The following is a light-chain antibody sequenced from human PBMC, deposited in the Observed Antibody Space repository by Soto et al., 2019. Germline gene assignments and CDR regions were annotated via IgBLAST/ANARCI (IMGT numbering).Light chain of an antibody. CDR1: SSDVGGYDF. CDR3: SSYAGSNNLANV. V-gene: IGLV2-8*01. J-gene: IGLJ1*01. Sequence: QSVLTQPPSASGSPGQSVTISCTGTSSDVGGYDFVSWYQQHPGKVPKLIIYEVTRRPSGVPDRCSGSKSGNTASLTVSGLQADDEADYYCSSYAGSNNLANVFVTGTKLTVL. CDR2: EVT.